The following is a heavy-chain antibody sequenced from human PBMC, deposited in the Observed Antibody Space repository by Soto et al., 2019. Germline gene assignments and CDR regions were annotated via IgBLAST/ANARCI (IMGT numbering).Heavy chain of an antibody. CDR2: IYHSGST. D-gene: IGHD3-16*01. Sequence: PSETLSLTCAVSGGSISSGGYSWSWIRQPPGKGLEWIGYIYHSGSTYYNPSLKSRVTISVDRSKNQFSLKLSSVTAADTAVYYCARGGDFFDYWGRGTLVTVSS. V-gene: IGHV4-30-2*01. J-gene: IGHJ4*02. CDR1: GGSISSGGYS. CDR3: ARGGDFFDY.